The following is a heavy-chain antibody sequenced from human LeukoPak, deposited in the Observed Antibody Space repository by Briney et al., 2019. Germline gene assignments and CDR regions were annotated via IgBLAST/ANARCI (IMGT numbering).Heavy chain of an antibody. CDR2: IIPILGTA. Sequence: SVKVSCKASGGTFSSYAISWVRQAPGQGLEWMGGIIPILGTANYAQKFQGRVTITADKSTSTAYMELSSLRSEDTAVYYCATTPPGGDYDYYYFDYWGQGTLVSVSS. J-gene: IGHJ4*02. CDR3: ATTPPGGDYDYYYFDY. CDR1: GGTFSSYA. V-gene: IGHV1-69*06. D-gene: IGHD4-17*01.